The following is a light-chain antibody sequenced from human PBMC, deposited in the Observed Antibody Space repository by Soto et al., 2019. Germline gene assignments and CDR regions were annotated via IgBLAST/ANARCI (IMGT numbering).Light chain of an antibody. Sequence: ICTWMASSLQKPGKAPKLLLYDASTLQSGVASRFSGSGSGTEFTLIISGLQPDDSATYCCQQSTTTNHPCRFGHGTTVDI. CDR3: QQSTTTNHPCR. CDR1: ICTW. CDR2: DAS. V-gene: IGKV1-5*01. J-gene: IGKJ2*04.